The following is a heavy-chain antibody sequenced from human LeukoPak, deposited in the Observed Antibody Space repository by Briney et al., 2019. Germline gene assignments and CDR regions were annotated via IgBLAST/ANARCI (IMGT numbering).Heavy chain of an antibody. J-gene: IGHJ4*02. V-gene: IGHV3-23*01. CDR1: GFAFSSYA. Sequence: GGSLRLSCAASGFAFSSYAMSWVRQAPGKRLEWVSAITGSGGSTYYADSVKGRFTISRDNSKNTLYLQMNRLRAEDTALYYCAKGLERESRLDSWGQGTLVTVSS. CDR2: ITGSGGST. D-gene: IGHD1-1*01. CDR3: AKGLERESRLDS.